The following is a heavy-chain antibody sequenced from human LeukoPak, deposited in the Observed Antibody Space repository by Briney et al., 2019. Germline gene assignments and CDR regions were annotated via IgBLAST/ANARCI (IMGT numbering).Heavy chain of an antibody. J-gene: IGHJ4*02. D-gene: IGHD3-22*01. CDR1: GYTFTNYY. CDR2: INPSDDST. CDR3: ARAQYYYDSSGYTPPLDY. Sequence: ASVKVSCKASGYTFTNYYVHWVRQAPGQGLEWMGIINPSDDSTSYAQKFQGRVTITADKSTSTAYMELSSLRSEDTAVYYCARAQYYYDSSGYTPPLDYWGQGTLVTVSS. V-gene: IGHV1-46*01.